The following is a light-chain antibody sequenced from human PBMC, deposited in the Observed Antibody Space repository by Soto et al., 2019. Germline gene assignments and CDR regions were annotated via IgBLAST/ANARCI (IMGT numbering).Light chain of an antibody. V-gene: IGLV2-23*01. CDR2: EGS. CDR1: SSDVGSYNL. J-gene: IGLJ2*01. Sequence: QSVLTQPASVSASPRQSITISCTGTSSDVGSYNLVSWYQQHPGKAPKLMIYEGSKRPSGVSNRFSGSKSGNTASLTISGLQAEDEADYYCCSYAGSSTPVVFGGGTKLTVL. CDR3: CSYAGSSTPVV.